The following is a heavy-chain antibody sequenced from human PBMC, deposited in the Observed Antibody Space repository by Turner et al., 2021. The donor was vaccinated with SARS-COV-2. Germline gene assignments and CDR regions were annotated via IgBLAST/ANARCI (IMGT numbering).Heavy chain of an antibody. V-gene: IGHV1-24*01. J-gene: IGHJ4*02. CDR2: FDPEDGET. Sequence: QVQLVQSGAEVKNPGASVKVSCKVSGYTLIELSMHWVRQAPGKGLEWMGGFDPEDGETIAAQKFQGRVTMTEDTSTDTAYMELSSLRSEDTAVYYCATGYAYCGGDCSIHYWGQGTLVTVSS. CDR3: ATGYAYCGGDCSIHY. CDR1: GYTLIELS. D-gene: IGHD2-21*02.